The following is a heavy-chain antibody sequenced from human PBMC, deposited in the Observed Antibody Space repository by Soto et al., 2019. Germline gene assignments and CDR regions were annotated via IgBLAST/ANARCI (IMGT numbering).Heavy chain of an antibody. Sequence: GGSLRLSCAASGFTFSSYGMHLVRQAPGKGLEWVAVIWYDGSNKYYADSVKGRFTISRDNSKNTLYLQMNSLRAEDTAVYYCARETLYEDPYDYIWGSYRGGFDYWGQGTLVTVSS. CDR3: ARETLYEDPYDYIWGSYRGGFDY. V-gene: IGHV3-33*01. J-gene: IGHJ4*02. CDR1: GFTFSSYG. CDR2: IWYDGSNK. D-gene: IGHD3-16*02.